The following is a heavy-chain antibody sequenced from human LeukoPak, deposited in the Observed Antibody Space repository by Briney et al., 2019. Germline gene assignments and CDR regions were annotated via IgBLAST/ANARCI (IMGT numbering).Heavy chain of an antibody. CDR1: GGSISSYY. Sequence: SETLSLTCTVSGGSISSYYWSWIRQPPGKGLEWIGYIYYSESTNYNPSLKSRVTISVDTSKNQFSLKLSSVTAADTAVYYCARGGDSSGYYYYYYGMDVWGQGTTVTVSS. D-gene: IGHD3-22*01. J-gene: IGHJ6*02. V-gene: IGHV4-59*01. CDR3: ARGGDSSGYYYYYYGMDV. CDR2: IYYSEST.